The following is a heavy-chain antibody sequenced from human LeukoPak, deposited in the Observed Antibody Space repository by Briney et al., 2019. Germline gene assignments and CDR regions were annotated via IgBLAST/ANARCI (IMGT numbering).Heavy chain of an antibody. D-gene: IGHD4-17*01. V-gene: IGHV3-23*01. Sequence: PGGSLRLSCAASGFTFSSYAMSWVRQAPGKGLEWVSGFRGSGGGTYYADSVKGRFTISRDNSKTTLYLQMNSLRAEDTAIYYCASRYIYGDFGRLDAFDIWGQGTMVTVS. CDR3: ASRYIYGDFGRLDAFDI. CDR2: FRGSGGGT. J-gene: IGHJ3*02. CDR1: GFTFSSYA.